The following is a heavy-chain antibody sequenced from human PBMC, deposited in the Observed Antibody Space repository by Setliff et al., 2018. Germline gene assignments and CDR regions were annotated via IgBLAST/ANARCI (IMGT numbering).Heavy chain of an antibody. CDR2: INYSGST. CDR3: ARAAGYSSSWYHYYYGMDV. Sequence: SLTCTVSGGSISSSRYYWGWIRQPPGKGLEWIGSINYSGSTYYNPSLKSRVTISVETSKNQFSLKLSSVTAADTAVYYCARAAGYSSSWYHYYYGMDVWGQGTTVTVS. D-gene: IGHD6-13*01. V-gene: IGHV4-39*01. CDR1: GGSISSSRYY. J-gene: IGHJ6*02.